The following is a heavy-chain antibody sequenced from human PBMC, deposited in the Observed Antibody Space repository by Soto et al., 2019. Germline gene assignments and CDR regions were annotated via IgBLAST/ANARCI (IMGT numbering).Heavy chain of an antibody. CDR1: GGSISSGGYS. V-gene: IGHV4-30-2*01. J-gene: IGHJ4*02. D-gene: IGHD2-2*02. CDR2: IYHSGST. CDR3: ARGPTSLGYCSSTNCYNGFDY. Sequence: PSETLSLTCAVSGGSISSGGYSWSWIRQPPGKGLEWIGYIYHSGSTYYNPSLKSRVTISVDRSKNQFSLKLSSVTAADTAVYYCARGPTSLGYCSSTNCYNGFDYWGQGTLVTVSS.